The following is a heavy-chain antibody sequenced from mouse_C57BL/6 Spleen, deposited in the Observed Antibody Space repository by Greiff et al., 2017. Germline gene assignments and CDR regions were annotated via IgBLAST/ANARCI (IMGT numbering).Heavy chain of an antibody. J-gene: IGHJ4*01. D-gene: IGHD1-1*01. CDR2: IWTGGGT. CDR3: AGNYYGSSLYYAMDG. Sequence: VMLVESGPGLVAPSQSLSITCTASGFSLTSYAISWVRQPPGKGLEWLGAIWTGGGTNYNSALKSRLSISKDNSKSKVFLKMNSLQTDDTARYYCAGNYYGSSLYYAMDGWGQGTSVTVSS. V-gene: IGHV2-9-1*01. CDR1: GFSLTSYA.